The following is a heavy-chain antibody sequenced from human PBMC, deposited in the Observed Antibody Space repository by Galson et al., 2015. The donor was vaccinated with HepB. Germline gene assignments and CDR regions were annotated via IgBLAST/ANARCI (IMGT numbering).Heavy chain of an antibody. J-gene: IGHJ4*02. Sequence: SVKVSSKASGYTFTSYGISWVRQAPGQGLEWMGWISAYNGNKNYARKLQGRVTITTDTSTSTAYMELRSLRSDDTAVYYCARDRRRGIAAAGPDYWGQGTLVTVSS. D-gene: IGHD6-13*01. CDR3: ARDRRRGIAAAGPDY. CDR2: ISAYNGNK. CDR1: GYTFTSYG. V-gene: IGHV1-18*01.